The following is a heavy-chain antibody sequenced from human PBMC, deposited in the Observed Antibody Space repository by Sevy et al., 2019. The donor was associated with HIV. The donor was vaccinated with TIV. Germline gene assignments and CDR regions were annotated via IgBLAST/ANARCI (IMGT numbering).Heavy chain of an antibody. CDR2: ISSNGGST. Sequence: GGSLRLSCSASGFTFSSYAMHWVRQAPGKGLEYVSAISSNGGSTYYADSVKGGFTISRDNSKNTLYLQMSSLRAEDTAVYYCATYCSSTSCYASGGDYWGQGTLVTVSS. CDR1: GFTFSSYA. CDR3: ATYCSSTSCYASGGDY. J-gene: IGHJ4*02. D-gene: IGHD2-2*01. V-gene: IGHV3-64D*06.